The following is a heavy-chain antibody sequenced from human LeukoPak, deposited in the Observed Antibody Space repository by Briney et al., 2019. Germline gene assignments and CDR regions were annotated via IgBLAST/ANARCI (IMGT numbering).Heavy chain of an antibody. CDR1: GFTFSSYS. Sequence: GSLRLSCAASGFTFSSYSMNWVRQAPGRGLEWVSSISSSSSYIYYADSVKGRFTISRDNAKNSLYLQMNSLRAEDAAVYYCARVYYWGGGGKCYDYWGQGTLVTVSS. J-gene: IGHJ4*02. V-gene: IGHV3-21*01. D-gene: IGHD2-15*01. CDR3: ARVYYWGGGGKCYDY. CDR2: ISSSSSYI.